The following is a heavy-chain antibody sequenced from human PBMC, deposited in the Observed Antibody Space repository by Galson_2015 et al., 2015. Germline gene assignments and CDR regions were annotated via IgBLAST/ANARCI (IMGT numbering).Heavy chain of an antibody. V-gene: IGHV3-33*01. CDR1: GFTFSSYG. Sequence: SLRLSCAASGFTFSSYGMHWVRQAPGKGLEWVAVIWYDGSNKYYADSVKGRFTISRDNSKNTLYLQMNSLRAEDTAVYYCARDRRGYYYMDVWGKGTTVTVSS. CDR3: ARDRRGYYYMDV. CDR2: IWYDGSNK. J-gene: IGHJ6*03.